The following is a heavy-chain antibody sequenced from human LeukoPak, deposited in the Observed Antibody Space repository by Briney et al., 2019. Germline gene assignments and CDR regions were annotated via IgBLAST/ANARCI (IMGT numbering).Heavy chain of an antibody. D-gene: IGHD5-24*01. CDR3: TRAPRGRDGYNPYYFDY. CDR1: GFTVSSNC. CDR2: IYSVGDT. J-gene: IGHJ4*02. V-gene: IGHV3-53*01. Sequence: PGGSLRLSCTASGFTVSSNCMSWVRQAPGKGLEWVSLIYSVGDTYYADSVKGRFTISRDNSKNTLYLQMNSLRAEDTAVYYCTRAPRGRDGYNPYYFDYWGQGTLVTFSS.